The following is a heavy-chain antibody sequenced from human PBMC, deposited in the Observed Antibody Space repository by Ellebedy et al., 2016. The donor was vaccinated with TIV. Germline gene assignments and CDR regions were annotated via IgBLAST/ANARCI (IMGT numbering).Heavy chain of an antibody. CDR1: GFTFIDHY. Sequence: GGSLRLXXAASGFTFIDHYMSWIRQAPGKGLEWVSYISRSSSYTNYADSVKGRFTISRDNAKNSLYLQMNGLRVEDTAVYYCARGSSLVDEENDYWGQGILVTVSS. CDR2: ISRSSSYT. V-gene: IGHV3-11*05. J-gene: IGHJ4*02. CDR3: ARGSSLVDEENDY. D-gene: IGHD5-24*01.